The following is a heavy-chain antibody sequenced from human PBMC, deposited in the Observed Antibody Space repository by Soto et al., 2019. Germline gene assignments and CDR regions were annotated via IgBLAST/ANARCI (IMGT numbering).Heavy chain of an antibody. CDR2: INPSGGST. Sequence: GASVKVSCKASGYTFTSYYMHWVRQAPGQGLEWMGIINPSGGSTSYAQKFQGRVTMTRDTSTSTVYMELSSLRSEDTAVYYCASDHRYYDILTGYSDAYYMDVWGKGTTVTVSS. CDR1: GYTFTSYY. CDR3: ASDHRYYDILTGYSDAYYMDV. D-gene: IGHD3-9*01. J-gene: IGHJ6*03. V-gene: IGHV1-46*03.